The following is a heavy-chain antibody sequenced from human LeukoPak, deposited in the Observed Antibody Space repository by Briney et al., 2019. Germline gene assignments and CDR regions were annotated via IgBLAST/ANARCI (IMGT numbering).Heavy chain of an antibody. CDR3: ARGRSGSYRT. J-gene: IGHJ4*02. V-gene: IGHV4-34*01. D-gene: IGHD1-26*01. Sequence: PSETLSLTCAVYGGSFSGYYRSWIRQPPGKGLEWIGEINHSGSTNYNPSLKSRVTISVDTSKNQFSLKLSSVTAADTAVYYCARGRSGSYRTWGQGTLVTVSS. CDR2: INHSGST. CDR1: GGSFSGYY.